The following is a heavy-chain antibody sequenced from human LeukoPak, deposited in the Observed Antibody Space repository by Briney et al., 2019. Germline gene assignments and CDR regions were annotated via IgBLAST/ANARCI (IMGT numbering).Heavy chain of an antibody. CDR1: GGSISSSNW. V-gene: IGHV4-4*02. CDR3: ARVERDYGDYENFDY. CDR2: IYHSGST. Sequence: PSGTLSLTCAVSGGSISSSNWWSWVRQPPGKGLEGVGEIYHSGSTNYNPSLKRRVTISVDKSKNQFSLKLSSVTAADTAVYYCARVERDYGDYENFDYWGQGTLVTVSS. J-gene: IGHJ4*02. D-gene: IGHD4-17*01.